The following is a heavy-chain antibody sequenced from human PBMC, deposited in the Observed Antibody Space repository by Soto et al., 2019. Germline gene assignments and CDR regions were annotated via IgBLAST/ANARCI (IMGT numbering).Heavy chain of an antibody. Sequence: ASETLSLTCTVSGDSISSRVYSWGWIRQPPGKGLEWIGCIHYTGTIYYNPSLKSRVTISVDTSKNQFSLKLSSVTAADTAVYYCARGNYFDYWGQGTLVTVSS. CDR1: GDSISSRVYS. CDR3: ARGNYFDY. V-gene: IGHV4-39*07. CDR2: IHYTGTI. J-gene: IGHJ4*02.